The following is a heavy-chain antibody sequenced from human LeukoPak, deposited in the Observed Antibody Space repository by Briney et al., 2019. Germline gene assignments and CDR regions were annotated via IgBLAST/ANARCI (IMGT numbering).Heavy chain of an antibody. D-gene: IGHD3-22*01. J-gene: IGHJ4*02. CDR3: AKGSSVKPANYDSNGPLDY. Sequence: GGSLRLSCAASGFTFSSYGMHWVRQAPGKGLEWVAVISYDGSNKYYADSVKGRFTISRDNSKNTLYLQMNSLRPEDTAVYHCAKGSSVKPANYDSNGPLDYWGQGILVTVSS. CDR2: ISYDGSNK. CDR1: GFTFSSYG. V-gene: IGHV3-30*18.